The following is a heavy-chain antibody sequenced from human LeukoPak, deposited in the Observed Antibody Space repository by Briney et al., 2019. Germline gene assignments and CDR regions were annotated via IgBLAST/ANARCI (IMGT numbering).Heavy chain of an antibody. V-gene: IGHV1-69*13. J-gene: IGHJ5*02. CDR1: GYTFTGYF. Sequence: GASVKVSCKASGYTFTGYFIHWVRQAPGQGLEWMGGIIPIFGTANYAQKFQGRVTITADESTSTAYMELSSLRSEDTAVYYCARAQILLYNWFDPWGQGTLVTVSS. CDR3: ARAQILLYNWFDP. CDR2: IIPIFGTA.